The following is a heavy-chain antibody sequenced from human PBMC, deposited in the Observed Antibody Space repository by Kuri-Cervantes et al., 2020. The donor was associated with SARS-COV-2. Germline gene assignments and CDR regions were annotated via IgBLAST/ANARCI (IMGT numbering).Heavy chain of an antibody. CDR2: INPNSGGT. J-gene: IGHJ6*03. CDR3: ARGYCSSTSRHYYYYYMDV. V-gene: IGHV1-2*02. CDR1: GYTFTGYY. D-gene: IGHD2-2*01. Sequence: ASVKVSCKASGYTFTGYYMHWVQLAPGQGLEWMGWINPNSGGTNYAQKFQGRVTMTRDTSISTAYMELSRLRSDDTAVYYCARGYCSSTSRHYYYYYMDVWGKGTTVTVSS.